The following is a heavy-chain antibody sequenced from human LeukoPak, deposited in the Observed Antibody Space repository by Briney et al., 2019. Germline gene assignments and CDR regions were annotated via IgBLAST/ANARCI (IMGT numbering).Heavy chain of an antibody. CDR1: GGTFISYA. V-gene: IGHV1-69*05. J-gene: IGHJ5*02. CDR3: ARVPKYSSGWYAWFDP. D-gene: IGHD6-19*01. Sequence: ASVKVSCKASGGTFISYAISWVRQAPGQGLEWMGGIIPIFGTANYAQKFQGRVTITTDESTSTAYMELSSLRSEDTAVYYCARVPKYSSGWYAWFDPWGQGTLVTVSS. CDR2: IIPIFGTA.